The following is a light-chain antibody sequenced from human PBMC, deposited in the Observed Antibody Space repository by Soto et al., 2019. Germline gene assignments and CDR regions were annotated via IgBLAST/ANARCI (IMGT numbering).Light chain of an antibody. Sequence: AVLLTQSPSSFSASMGDRATITCRASQDIHNYLAWYQQVPGKAPKLLFYAASILQTGVPSRFSGSGSGTDFTLTIDGLQSEDFATYFCQHYYNYPWTFGQGTMVE. J-gene: IGKJ1*01. V-gene: IGKV1-8*01. CDR1: QDIHNY. CDR3: QHYYNYPWT. CDR2: AAS.